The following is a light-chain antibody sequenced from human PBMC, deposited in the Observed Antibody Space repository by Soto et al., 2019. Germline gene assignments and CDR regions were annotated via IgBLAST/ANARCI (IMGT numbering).Light chain of an antibody. Sequence: ETVSTQSPGTLALSPGERATRSCRSSESVSSSYIAWYQQKPGQAPRLFIYGASSRATGIPDRFSGSGSGTDFTLTISRLEPEDFAVYYCQQYGSSPPRTFGQVTKVDIK. J-gene: IGKJ1*01. V-gene: IGKV3-20*01. CDR1: ESVSSSY. CDR3: QQYGSSPPRT. CDR2: GAS.